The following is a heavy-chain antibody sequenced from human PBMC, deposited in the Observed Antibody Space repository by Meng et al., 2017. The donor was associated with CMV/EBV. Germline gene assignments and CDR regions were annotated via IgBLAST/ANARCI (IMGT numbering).Heavy chain of an antibody. D-gene: IGHD6-6*01. Sequence: SVKVSCKASGGTFSSYTISWVRQAPGQGLEWMGRIIPILGIANYAQKFQGRVTITADKSTSTAYMELSSLRSEDTAVYYCARSDSSSTNYYYYGMDVWGQGTTVTVSS. J-gene: IGHJ6*02. CDR2: IIPILGIA. CDR1: GGTFSSYT. CDR3: ARSDSSSTNYYYYGMDV. V-gene: IGHV1-69*02.